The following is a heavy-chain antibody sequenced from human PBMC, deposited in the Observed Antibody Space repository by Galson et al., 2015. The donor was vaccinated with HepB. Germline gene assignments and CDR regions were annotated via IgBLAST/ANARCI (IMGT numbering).Heavy chain of an antibody. CDR2: ISAYNGNA. CDR3: ASSLGAD. V-gene: IGHV1-18*04. CDR1: GYTFTSYG. J-gene: IGHJ4*02. Sequence: SVKVSCKASGYTFTSYGISWVRQAPGQGLEWMGWISAYNGNANYAQKLQGRVTITRDTSASTAYMELSSLRSEDTAVYYCASSLGADWGQGTLVTVSS. D-gene: IGHD3-16*01.